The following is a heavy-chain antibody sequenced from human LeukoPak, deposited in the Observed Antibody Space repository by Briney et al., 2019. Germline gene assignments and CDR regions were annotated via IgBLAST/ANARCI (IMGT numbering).Heavy chain of an antibody. D-gene: IGHD2-8*01. CDR1: GGSISNGSYY. Sequence: PSETLSLTCTVSGGSISNGSYYWGWIRQPPGKGLEWIGSIYCSGSTHYNPSLKSRVTISVDTSKNEFSLKLSSVTAADTAVYYCARNNTLMMYPRGGEDKGFDYWGQGTLVTVSS. V-gene: IGHV4-39*01. CDR2: IYCSGST. CDR3: ARNNTLMMYPRGGEDKGFDY. J-gene: IGHJ4*02.